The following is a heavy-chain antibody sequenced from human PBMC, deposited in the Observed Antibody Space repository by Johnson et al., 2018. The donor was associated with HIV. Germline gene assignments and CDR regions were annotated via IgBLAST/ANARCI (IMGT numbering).Heavy chain of an antibody. D-gene: IGHD4-17*01. V-gene: IGHV3-30*02. CDR2: IWYDGSRK. Sequence: QVQLVESGGGVVQPGRSLRLSCAASGFIFSSYGMHWVRQAPGKGLEWVAFIWYDGSRKYYPDSVKGRFTISRVNSKNMLYLQMNSLRVEDTAVYYCVKEASRGTVTQAPDAFDIWGQGTVVTVSS. J-gene: IGHJ3*02. CDR3: VKEASRGTVTQAPDAFDI. CDR1: GFIFSSYG.